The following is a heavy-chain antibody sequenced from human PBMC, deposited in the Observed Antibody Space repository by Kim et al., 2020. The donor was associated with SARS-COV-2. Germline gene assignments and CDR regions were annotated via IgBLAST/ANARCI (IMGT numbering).Heavy chain of an antibody. D-gene: IGHD1-26*01. CDR3: AREGIVGATSGIDV. V-gene: IGHV3-33*01. J-gene: IGHJ6*01. CDR2: IWYDGSNK. CDR1: GFTFSSYG. Sequence: GGSLRLSCAASGFTFSSYGMHWVRQAPGKGLEGVAVIWYDGSNKYYVDSVKGRFTISRDNSKNTLYLQMNSLRAEDTAVYYCAREGIVGATSGIDVGGQG.